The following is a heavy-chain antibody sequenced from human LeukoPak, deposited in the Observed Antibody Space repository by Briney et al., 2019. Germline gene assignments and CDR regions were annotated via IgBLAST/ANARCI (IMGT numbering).Heavy chain of an antibody. V-gene: IGHV4-38-2*01. CDR1: DYSISSGYY. CDR2: IYHSGST. D-gene: IGHD2-2*01. Sequence: SETLSLTCAVSDYSISSGYYWGWIRQPPGKGLEWIGTIYHSGSTYYNPSLKSRVTMSVDTSKNQFSLKLSSVTAADTAVYYCARGGEYCSSTSCYYDSWGQGTLVTVSS. J-gene: IGHJ4*02. CDR3: ARGGEYCSSTSCYYDS.